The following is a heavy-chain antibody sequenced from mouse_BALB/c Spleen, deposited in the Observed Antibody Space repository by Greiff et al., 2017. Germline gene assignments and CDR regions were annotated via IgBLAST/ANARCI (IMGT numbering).Heavy chain of an antibody. CDR3: ARQGAMTFDY. V-gene: IGHV5-12-1*01. D-gene: IGHD2-3*01. Sequence: EVKLMESGGGLVKPGGSLKLSCAASGFAFSSYDMSWVRQTPERRLEWVAYISSGGGSTYYPDTVKGRFTISRDNAKNTLYLQMSSLKSEDTAMYYCARQGAMTFDYWGQGTTLTVSS. CDR2: ISSGGGST. J-gene: IGHJ2*01. CDR1: GFAFSSYD.